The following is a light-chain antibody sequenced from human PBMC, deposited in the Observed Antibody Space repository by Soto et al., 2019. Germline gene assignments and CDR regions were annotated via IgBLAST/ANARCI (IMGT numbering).Light chain of an antibody. J-gene: IGKJ2*01. CDR3: QQYNNWPYT. CDR2: GAS. Sequence: EIVMTQSPATLSVSPGERATLSCRASQSVSSNLAWYQQKPGQAPRLLIYGASTRATGIPARFSGSGSGTELNLTISSLQSEDFAVYYCQQYNNWPYTFGQGTKLEIK. CDR1: QSVSSN. V-gene: IGKV3-15*01.